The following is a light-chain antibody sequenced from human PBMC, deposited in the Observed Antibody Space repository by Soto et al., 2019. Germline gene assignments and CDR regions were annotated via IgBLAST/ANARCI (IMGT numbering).Light chain of an antibody. V-gene: IGKV3-15*01. CDR3: QQYFYWPPLT. CDR1: PSVTNY. CDR2: GAS. J-gene: IGKJ4*01. Sequence: TQSPGTLYLSPGERATLSCRASPSVTNYLAWYQQKPGQAPRLLIFGASTRATNIPARFSGSGSGTEFTLTISSLQSEDFAVYYCQQYFYWPPLTFGGGTKVDIK.